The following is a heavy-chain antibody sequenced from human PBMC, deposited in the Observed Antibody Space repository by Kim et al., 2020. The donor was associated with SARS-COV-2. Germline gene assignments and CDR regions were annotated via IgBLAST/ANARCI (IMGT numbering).Heavy chain of an antibody. D-gene: IGHD6-13*01. CDR1: GFTFSDFW. CDR3: ARDATRSSWFDF. J-gene: IGHJ4*02. Sequence: GGSLRLSCAASGFTFSDFWMSCVRQAPGKGLEWVAGMKEDGTEIHYVGSVRGRFTISRDNAKNLVYLQMDSLRAEDTAMYFCARDATRSSWFDFWGQGALVTVS. V-gene: IGHV3-7*05. CDR2: MKEDGTEI.